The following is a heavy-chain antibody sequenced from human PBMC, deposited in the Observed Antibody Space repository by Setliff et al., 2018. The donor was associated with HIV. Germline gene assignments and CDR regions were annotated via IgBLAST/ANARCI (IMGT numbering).Heavy chain of an antibody. CDR2: INPVGRND. CDR1: GGSISGYY. CDR3: ARVGLRFKYTFDY. D-gene: IGHD5-12*01. V-gene: IGHV4-34*04. J-gene: IGHJ4*02. Sequence: SETLSLTCAVYGGSISGYYWSWIRKPPGKGLEWIGEINPVGRNDNYNPSLNNRAAIVLDTSKNQFSLWLTSVTAADTAVYYCARVGLRFKYTFDYWGQGMLVTSPQ.